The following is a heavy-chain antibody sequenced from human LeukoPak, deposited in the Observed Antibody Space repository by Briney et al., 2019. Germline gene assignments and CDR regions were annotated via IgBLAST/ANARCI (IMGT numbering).Heavy chain of an antibody. J-gene: IGHJ4*02. D-gene: IGHD3-10*01. V-gene: IGHV3-15*01. CDR1: GNIVTDAR. Sequence: PGGSLRLSCVASGNIVTDARMSWVRQVPGKGLFWVGSIKRKSDGGTTDYAAPVKGRFTISRDDSKNTLYLQMSSLKTDYTAIYYCTTDIYYYGSENDKYFDSWVPGTMVTVSS. CDR3: TTDIYYYGSENDKYFDS. CDR2: IKRKSDGGTT.